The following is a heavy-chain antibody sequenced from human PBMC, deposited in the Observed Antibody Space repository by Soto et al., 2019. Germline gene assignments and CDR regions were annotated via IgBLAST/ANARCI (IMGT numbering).Heavy chain of an antibody. V-gene: IGHV3-30-3*01. CDR3: ARDQRLYSGYDYVYYFDY. CDR1: GFTFSSFA. D-gene: IGHD5-12*01. CDR2: ISYDGSNK. Sequence: PGGSLRLSCAASGFTFSSFAMHWVRQAPGKGLEWVAVISYDGSNKYYADSVKGRFTISRDNSKNTLYLQMNSLRAEDTAVYYCARDQRLYSGYDYVYYFDYWGQGTLVTVSS. J-gene: IGHJ4*02.